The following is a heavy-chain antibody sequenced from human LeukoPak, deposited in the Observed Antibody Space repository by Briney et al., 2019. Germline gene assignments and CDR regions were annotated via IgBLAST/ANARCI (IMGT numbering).Heavy chain of an antibody. V-gene: IGHV3-23*01. CDR3: AKDLDSGYGIQFDC. J-gene: IGHJ4*02. CDR2: ISGSGGTT. Sequence: GGSLRLSCAASGFTFRNYAMSWVRQAPGKGLEWVAHISGSGGTTSYADSVKGRFTISRDTSTNTLFLPMDSLRADDTAVFYCAKDLDSGYGIQFDCWGQGTLVTVSS. D-gene: IGHD5-12*01. CDR1: GFTFRNYA.